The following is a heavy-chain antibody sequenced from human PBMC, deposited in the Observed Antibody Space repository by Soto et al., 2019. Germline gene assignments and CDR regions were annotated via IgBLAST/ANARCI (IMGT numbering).Heavy chain of an antibody. CDR3: ARGGGSPDY. J-gene: IGHJ4*02. Sequence: QVQLQESGPGLVKPSETLSLTCTVSGGSISSYYWSWIRQPPGKGLEWIGYIYYSGSTNYNPSLQSRVDISVDTSKNQVSQKLSSVTAADTAVYYCARGGGSPDYWGQGTLVTVSS. V-gene: IGHV4-59*08. CDR1: GGSISSYY. CDR2: IYYSGST. D-gene: IGHD3-16*01.